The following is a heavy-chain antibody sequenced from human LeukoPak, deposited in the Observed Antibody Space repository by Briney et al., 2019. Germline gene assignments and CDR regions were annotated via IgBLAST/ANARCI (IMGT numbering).Heavy chain of an antibody. CDR1: GFTFSDYY. Sequence: GGSLRLSCAASGFTFSDYYMSWIRQAPGKGLEGVSYISSSGSTIYYADSVKGRFTISRDNAKNSLYLQMNSLRAEDTAVYYCARHLSGVTGYTYGRGIDYWGQGTLVSVSS. CDR2: ISSSGSTI. V-gene: IGHV3-11*04. J-gene: IGHJ4*02. CDR3: ARHLSGVTGYTYGRGIDY. D-gene: IGHD5-18*01.